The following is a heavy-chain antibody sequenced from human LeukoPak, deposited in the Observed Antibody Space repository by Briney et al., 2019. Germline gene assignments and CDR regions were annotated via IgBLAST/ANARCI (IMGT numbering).Heavy chain of an antibody. J-gene: IGHJ5*02. CDR1: DASFRSAY. V-gene: IGHV4-59*08. Sequence: SETLSLTCTVSDASFRSAYWSWIRQPSGKGLEWIGFIFNNRTTTSNPSLKSRVTIFVDASKNQFSLRLRSVTDADTAVYYCARHAGGWIFDPWGQGILVTVSS. D-gene: IGHD6-19*01. CDR2: IFNNRTT. CDR3: ARHAGGWIFDP.